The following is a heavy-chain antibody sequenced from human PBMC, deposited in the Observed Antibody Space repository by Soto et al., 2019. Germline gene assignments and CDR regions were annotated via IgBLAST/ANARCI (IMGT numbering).Heavy chain of an antibody. CDR1: GYTFTSYG. CDR3: ARAAGDIVLVPAAARFAP. V-gene: IGHV1-18*01. J-gene: IGHJ5*02. D-gene: IGHD2-2*01. Sequence: QVQLVQSGAEVKKPGASVKVSCKASGYTFTSYGISWVRQAPGQGLEWMGWISAYNGNTNYAQKLQGRVTMTTDTSTETAYMELRSLSSDDTAVYYCARAAGDIVLVPAAARFAPWGQGTLVTVSS. CDR2: ISAYNGNT.